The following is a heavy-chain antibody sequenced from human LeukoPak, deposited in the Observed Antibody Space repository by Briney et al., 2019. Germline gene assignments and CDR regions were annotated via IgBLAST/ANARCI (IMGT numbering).Heavy chain of an antibody. CDR3: ARDPGYCSSTSCYRSVAFDI. J-gene: IGHJ3*02. Sequence: GGSLRLSCAASGFTFSSYSMNWVRQAPGKGLEWVSYISSSSSTIYYVDSVKGRFTISRDNAKNSLYLQMNSLRAEDTAVYYCARDPGYCSSTSCYRSVAFDIWGQGTMVTVSS. D-gene: IGHD2-2*01. V-gene: IGHV3-48*01. CDR2: ISSSSSTI. CDR1: GFTFSSYS.